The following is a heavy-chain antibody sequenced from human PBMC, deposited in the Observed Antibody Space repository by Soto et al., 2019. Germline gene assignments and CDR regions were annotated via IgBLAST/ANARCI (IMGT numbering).Heavy chain of an antibody. J-gene: IGHJ5*02. V-gene: IGHV3-9*01. D-gene: IGHD3-10*01. CDR3: ANGPVYGSGGWFDL. CDR2: ISWNSGNL. CDR1: GFFFKKYA. Sequence: PGGSLRLSCEASGFFFKKYAMVWVRYGPEKDLEWVSSISWNSGNLDYGDSVKGRFTISRDNAKNSLYLQMNSLRTEDTAWYFCANGPVYGSGGWFDLWGRGT.